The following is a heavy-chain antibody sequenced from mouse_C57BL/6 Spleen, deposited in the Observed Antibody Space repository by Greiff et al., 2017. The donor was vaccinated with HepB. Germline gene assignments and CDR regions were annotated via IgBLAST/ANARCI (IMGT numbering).Heavy chain of an antibody. V-gene: IGHV1-50*01. D-gene: IGHD2-1*01. CDR3: ARYRGNYYAMDY. Sequence: QVHVKQPGAELVKPGASVKLSCKASGYTFTSYWMQWVKQRPGQGLEWIGEIDPSDSYTNYNQKFKGKATLTVDTSSSTAYMQLSSLTSEDSAVYYCARYRGNYYAMDYWGQGTSVTVSS. J-gene: IGHJ4*01. CDR2: IDPSDSYT. CDR1: GYTFTSYW.